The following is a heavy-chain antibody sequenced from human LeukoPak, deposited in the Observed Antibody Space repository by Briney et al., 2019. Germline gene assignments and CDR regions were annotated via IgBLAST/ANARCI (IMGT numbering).Heavy chain of an antibody. CDR1: GFNFSPYE. D-gene: IGHD3-9*01. CDR3: ARVGDVLTGDAFDV. CDR2: ISGTGTIK. J-gene: IGHJ3*01. V-gene: IGHV3-48*03. Sequence: PGGSLRLSCAASGFNFSPYEITWVRQAPGKGLEWVSYISGTGTIKYYADSVKGRFSISRDSTRNSLFLHMNSLRGEDTAVYYCARVGDVLTGDAFDVWGQGTMVTVSS.